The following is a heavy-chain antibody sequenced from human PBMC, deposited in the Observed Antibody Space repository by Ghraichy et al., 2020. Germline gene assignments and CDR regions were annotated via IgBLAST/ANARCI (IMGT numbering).Heavy chain of an antibody. V-gene: IGHV3-23*01. J-gene: IGHJ6*03. Sequence: GGSLRLSCAASGFTFSSYAMSWVRQAPGKGLEWVSAISGSGGSTYYADSVKGRFTISRDNSKNTLYLQMNSLRAEDTAVYYCAKDGKGGYCTGGVCYDDYYYYMDVWGKGTTVTVSS. D-gene: IGHD2-8*02. CDR3: AKDGKGGYCTGGVCYDDYYYYMDV. CDR1: GFTFSSYA. CDR2: ISGSGGST.